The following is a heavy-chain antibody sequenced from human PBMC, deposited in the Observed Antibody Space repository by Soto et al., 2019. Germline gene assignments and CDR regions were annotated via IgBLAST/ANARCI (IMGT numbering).Heavy chain of an antibody. D-gene: IGHD2-15*01. Sequence: GGALRLSSAASGFTFSVYSMNWVRQAPGKGLEWVSYISIVRIPTNDADSVEGRFIISRDNAKNSRYLQMNSLRDDDTAGYICGRKDLLAARSFDYWGQGALVTVSS. CDR3: GRKDLLAARSFDY. J-gene: IGHJ4*02. V-gene: IGHV3-48*02. CDR1: GFTFSVYS. CDR2: ISIVRIPT.